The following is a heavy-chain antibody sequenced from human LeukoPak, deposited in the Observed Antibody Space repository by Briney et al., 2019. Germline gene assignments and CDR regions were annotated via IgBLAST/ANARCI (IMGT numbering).Heavy chain of an antibody. CDR3: ARDEVDAKPGGY. CDR2: INPSGGST. J-gene: IGHJ4*02. CDR1: GYTFIAYY. D-gene: IGHD1-26*01. V-gene: IGHV1-46*01. Sequence: GASVKVSCKASGYTFIAYYIHWVRQAPGQGLEWMGVINPSGGSTSYAQKFQGRVTMTRDTSTSTVCMELSSLRSEDTAVYYCARDEVDAKPGGYWGQGTLVTVSS.